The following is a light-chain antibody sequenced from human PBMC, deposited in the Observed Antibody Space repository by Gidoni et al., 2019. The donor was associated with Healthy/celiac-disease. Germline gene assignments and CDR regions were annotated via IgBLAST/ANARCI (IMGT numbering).Light chain of an antibody. CDR1: QSISSY. J-gene: IGKJ1*01. V-gene: IGKV1-39*01. Sequence: IQITHSPSSLSASVRDRVTITCLARQSISSYLNWYQQKPGKAPKLLIYAASSLQSGVPSRFSGSGSGTDFTLTISSLQPEDFATYYCQQSYSTPRTFGEGTKVEIK. CDR2: AAS. CDR3: QQSYSTPRT.